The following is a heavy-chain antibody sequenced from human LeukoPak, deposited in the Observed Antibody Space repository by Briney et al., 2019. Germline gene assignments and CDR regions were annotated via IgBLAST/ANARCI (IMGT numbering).Heavy chain of an antibody. CDR2: MNPNSGNT. J-gene: IGHJ3*02. V-gene: IGHV1-8*03. D-gene: IGHD1-1*01. Sequence: ASVTVSFMSSVYTFTSYDINWVRQATGQGLEWMGWMNPNSGNTGYAQKFHGRVTITRNTSISTAYMELSSLRSEDTAVYYCAREGYGAFDIWGQGTMVTVSS. CDR3: AREGYGAFDI. CDR1: VYTFTSYD.